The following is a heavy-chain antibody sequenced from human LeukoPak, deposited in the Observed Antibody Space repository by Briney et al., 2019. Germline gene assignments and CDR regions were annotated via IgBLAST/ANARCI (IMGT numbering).Heavy chain of an antibody. CDR3: ARLGGRRFDY. D-gene: IGHD1-26*01. CDR2: VFYNGAT. J-gene: IGHJ4*02. Sequence: SETLSLTCIVSGGSISSSIYYWAWVRQPPGKGLEWIGTVFYNGATQYSPSLRSRVTISIDTSTNQFSLKLTSVTAADTALYYCARLGGRRFDYWGQGTLVTVSS. CDR1: GGSISSSIYY. V-gene: IGHV4-39*07.